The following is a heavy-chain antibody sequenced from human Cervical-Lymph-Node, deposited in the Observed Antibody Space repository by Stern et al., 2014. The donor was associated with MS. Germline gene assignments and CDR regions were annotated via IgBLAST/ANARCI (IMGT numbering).Heavy chain of an antibody. CDR3: ARDGRVAGYYYYGMDV. CDR2: IKQDGSEK. Sequence: EDQLVESGGGLVQPGGSLRLSCAASGFTFSSYWMSWVRQAPGKGLEWVANIKQDGSEKYYVDSVKGRFTISRDNAKNSLYLQMNSLRAEDTAVYYCARDGRVAGYYYYGMDVWGQGTTVTVSS. J-gene: IGHJ6*02. CDR1: GFTFSSYW. D-gene: IGHD6-19*01. V-gene: IGHV3-7*03.